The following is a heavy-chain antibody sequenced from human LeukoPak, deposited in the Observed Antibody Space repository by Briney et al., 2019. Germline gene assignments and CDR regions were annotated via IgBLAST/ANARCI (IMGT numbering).Heavy chain of an antibody. J-gene: IGHJ3*02. CDR3: ARGTILVAFDI. V-gene: IGHV4-59*01. CDR2: IYYSGST. Sequence: ASETLSLTCTVSGGSISSYYWSWIRQPPGKGLEWIGYIYYSGSTNYNPSLKSRVTISVDTSKNQFSLKLSSMTAADTAVYYCARGTILVAFDIWGQGTIVTVSS. CDR1: GGSISSYY. D-gene: IGHD3-3*01.